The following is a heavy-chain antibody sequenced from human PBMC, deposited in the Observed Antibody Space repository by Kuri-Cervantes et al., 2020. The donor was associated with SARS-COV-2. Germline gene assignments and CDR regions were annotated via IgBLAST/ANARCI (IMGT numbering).Heavy chain of an antibody. CDR3: ARAPHVDTAMEHYFDY. J-gene: IGHJ4*02. D-gene: IGHD5-18*01. CDR1: GFSFSNAW. V-gene: IGHV3-15*07. CDR2: IKSKTDGGTT. Sequence: LSLTCAASGFSFSNAWMNWVRQAPGKGLEWVGRIKSKTDGGTTDNAAPVRGRFTISRDDSKSTPYLQLNSLRAEDTAVYYCARAPHVDTAMEHYFDYWSQGTLVTVSS.